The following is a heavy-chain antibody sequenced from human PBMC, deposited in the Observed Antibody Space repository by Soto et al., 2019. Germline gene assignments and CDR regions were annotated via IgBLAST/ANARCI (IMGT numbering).Heavy chain of an antibody. CDR3: AKENSSSSGRFDP. CDR1: GGGTFNSSA. J-gene: IGHJ5*02. CDR2: IIPIFGTP. Sequence: SVNVSCKASGGGTFNSSAISWLRQAPGQGLEWMGGIIPIFGTPNYAQKFQGRVTITADESTRTAYMELSGLTSEDTAVYYCAKENSSSSGRFDPWGQGTLVTVSS. D-gene: IGHD6-6*01. V-gene: IGHV1-69*13.